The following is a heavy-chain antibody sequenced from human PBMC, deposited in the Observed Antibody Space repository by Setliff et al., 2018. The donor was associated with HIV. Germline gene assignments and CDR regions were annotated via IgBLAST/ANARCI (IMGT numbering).Heavy chain of an antibody. CDR1: GDSISSSSYH. CDR2: VYYSGDI. V-gene: IGHV4-39*01. Sequence: SETLSLTCIVSGDSISSSSYHWGWIRQPPGKGLEWIGSVYYSGDIFYNPSLRSRVTISLDSSKNQLSLRLKSVTAADTAVYFCARRAEATTTWFSSWYSYDMDVWGQGTTVTVSS. CDR3: ARRAEATTTWFSSWYSYDMDV. D-gene: IGHD2-15*01. J-gene: IGHJ6*02.